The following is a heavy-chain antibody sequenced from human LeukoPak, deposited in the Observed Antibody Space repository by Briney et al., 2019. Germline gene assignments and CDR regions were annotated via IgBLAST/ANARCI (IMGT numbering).Heavy chain of an antibody. V-gene: IGHV3-30-3*01. CDR3: ARVRGYDILTGYHDY. CDR1: GFTFSSYA. Sequence: GRSLRLSCAASGFTFSSYAMHWVRQAPGKGLEWVAVISYDGSNKYYADSVKGRFTISRDNSKNTLYLQINSLRAEDTAVYYCARVRGYDILTGYHDYWGQGTLVTVSS. D-gene: IGHD3-9*01. CDR2: ISYDGSNK. J-gene: IGHJ4*02.